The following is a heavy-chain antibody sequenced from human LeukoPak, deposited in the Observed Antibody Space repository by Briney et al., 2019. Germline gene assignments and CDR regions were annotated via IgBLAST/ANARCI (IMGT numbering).Heavy chain of an antibody. CDR2: LSGSVGST. CDR1: GFTFSSYA. J-gene: IGHJ4*02. CDR3: AKVKVLVATMFDY. D-gene: IGHD5-12*01. Sequence: PGGSLRLSCAASGFTFSSYAMSWVRQAPGKGLEWGSDLSGSVGSTYYADSVKGRFTISRDNSKKTLYLQMNSLRAEDTAVYYCAKVKVLVATMFDYWGQGTLVTVSS. V-gene: IGHV3-23*01.